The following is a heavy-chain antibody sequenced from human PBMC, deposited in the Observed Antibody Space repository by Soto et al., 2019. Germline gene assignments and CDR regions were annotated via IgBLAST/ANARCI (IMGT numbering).Heavy chain of an antibody. CDR2: INPILSMS. Sequence: QVQLVQSGAEVKKPGSSVRVSCKASGDTFSFYSINWVRQAPGLGLEWMGRINPILSMSNYARRIQGRVTVTADKSTSTAYMELSSLRSEDTAMYYCASSYGSGYRAFDYWGQGALVTVSS. V-gene: IGHV1-69*02. J-gene: IGHJ4*02. D-gene: IGHD3-10*01. CDR3: ASSYGSGYRAFDY. CDR1: GDTFSFYS.